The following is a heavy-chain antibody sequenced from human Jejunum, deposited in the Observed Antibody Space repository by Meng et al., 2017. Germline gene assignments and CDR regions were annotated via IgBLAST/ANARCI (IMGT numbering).Heavy chain of an antibody. CDR1: GFNFGGVW. D-gene: IGHD7-27*01. CDR3: AGDTGASKVLH. Sequence: GESLKISCAASGFNFGGVWMFWVRQAPGKGLTWVSRISSDSSSTSYADSVKGRFTISRDNAKNTLYLQMNSLRADDTAIYYCAGDTGASKVLHWGQGTLVTVSS. V-gene: IGHV3-74*01. CDR2: ISSDSSST. J-gene: IGHJ1*01.